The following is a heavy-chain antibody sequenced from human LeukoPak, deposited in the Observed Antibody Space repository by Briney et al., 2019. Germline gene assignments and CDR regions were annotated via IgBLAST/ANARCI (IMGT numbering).Heavy chain of an antibody. V-gene: IGHV4-34*01. CDR3: ARVGHGAKSYPRRKMFAFDI. CDR2: INHSGST. Sequence: SETLSLTCAVYGGSFSGYYWSWIRQPPGKGLEWIGEINHSGSTNYNPSLKSRVTISVDTSKNQFSLKLSSVTAADTAVYYCARVGHGAKSYPRRKMFAFDIWGQGTMVTVSS. CDR1: GGSFSGYY. J-gene: IGHJ3*02. D-gene: IGHD1-14*01.